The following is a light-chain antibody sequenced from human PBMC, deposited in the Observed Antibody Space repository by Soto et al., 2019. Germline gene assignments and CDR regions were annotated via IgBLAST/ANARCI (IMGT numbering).Light chain of an antibody. V-gene: IGLV2-18*02. CDR1: SSDVGSYNR. CDR3: SSFTSSSTYG. CDR2: EVS. J-gene: IGLJ1*01. Sequence: QSVLTPPPSVSGSPGQSVAISCSGTSSDVGSYNRVSWYQQPPGTAPKLMIYEVSNRPSGVPDRFSGSKSGNTASLTISGLQAEDEADYYCSSFTSSSTYGFGTGTKVTVL.